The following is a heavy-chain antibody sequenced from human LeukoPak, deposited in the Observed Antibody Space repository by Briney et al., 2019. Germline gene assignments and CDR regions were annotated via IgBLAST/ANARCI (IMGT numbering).Heavy chain of an antibody. V-gene: IGHV3-30*04. CDR2: TSYDGSNK. CDR1: GFTFSSYA. Sequence: GRSLRLSCAASGFTFSSYAMHWVRQAPGKGLEWVAVTSYDGSNKYYADSVKGRFTISRDNSKNTLYLQMNSLRAEDTAVYYCARSIVVVPAAICWFDPWGQGTLVTVSS. J-gene: IGHJ5*02. CDR3: ARSIVVVPAAICWFDP. D-gene: IGHD2-2*01.